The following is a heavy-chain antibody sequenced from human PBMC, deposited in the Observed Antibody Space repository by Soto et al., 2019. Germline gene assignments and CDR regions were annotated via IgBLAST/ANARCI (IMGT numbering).Heavy chain of an antibody. V-gene: IGHV3-30*04. CDR3: AREDSSGWFDY. Sequence: GGSLRLSCAASGFTFSSYAMHWVRQAPGKGLEWVAVISYDGSNKYYADSVKGRFTISRDNSKNTLYLQMNSLRAEDTAVYYCAREDSSGWFDYWGQGTLVTVSS. D-gene: IGHD6-19*01. CDR2: ISYDGSNK. CDR1: GFTFSSYA. J-gene: IGHJ4*02.